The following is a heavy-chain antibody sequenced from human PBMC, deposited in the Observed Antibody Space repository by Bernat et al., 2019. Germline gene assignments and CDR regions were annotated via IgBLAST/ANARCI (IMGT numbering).Heavy chain of an antibody. J-gene: IGHJ4*02. Sequence: EVQLVESGGDLVQPGGSLTLSCAASGFNFRSSWMRWIRQAPGKGLEWVANIKGDGSETYYVDAVKGRFTISRDNTKNSMYLQMNSLRAEDTALYYCVRDTDYWGKGTLVTVSS. CDR3: VRDTDY. CDR2: IKGDGSET. V-gene: IGHV3-7*03. CDR1: GFNFRSSW.